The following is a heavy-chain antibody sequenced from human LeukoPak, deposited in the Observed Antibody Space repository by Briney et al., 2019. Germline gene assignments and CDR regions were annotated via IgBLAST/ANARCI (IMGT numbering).Heavy chain of an antibody. V-gene: IGHV4-59*01. CDR2: IYYSGST. Sequence: SETLSLTCTVSGGSISSYYWSWIRQPPGKGLEWIGYIYYSGSTNYNPSLKSRVTISVDTSKNQFSLKLSSVTAADTAVYYCARDGCSSTSCHYYCGMDVWGQGTTVTVSS. J-gene: IGHJ6*02. CDR3: ARDGCSSTSCHYYCGMDV. CDR1: GGSISSYY. D-gene: IGHD2-2*01.